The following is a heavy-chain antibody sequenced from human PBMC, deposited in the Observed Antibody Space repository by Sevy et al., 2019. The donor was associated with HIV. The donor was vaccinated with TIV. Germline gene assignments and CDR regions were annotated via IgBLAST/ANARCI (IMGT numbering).Heavy chain of an antibody. J-gene: IGHJ4*02. CDR1: GFTFSSYP. CDR2: ISFDGTKK. D-gene: IGHD5-18*01. Sequence: GGFLRLSCAASGFTFSSYPLHWVRQAPGKGLEWVAVISFDGTKKYYADSVKGRFTISRDNSKNTLYLRMSSLRAGDTTVYYCTRPNDVQLRGTDYFDYWGQGTLVAVSS. CDR3: TRPNDVQLRGTDYFDY. V-gene: IGHV3-30-3*01.